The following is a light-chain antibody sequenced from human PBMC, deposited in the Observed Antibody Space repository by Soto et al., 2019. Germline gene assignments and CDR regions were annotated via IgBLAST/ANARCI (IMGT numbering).Light chain of an antibody. CDR3: QQSYSTPRT. J-gene: IGKJ1*01. CDR2: AAS. Sequence: DIQMTQSPSTLSGSVGDRVTITCRASQTISSYLNWYQQKPGKAPKLLIYAASSLQSGVPSTFSGSGSGTDLTLTISSLQPEDFATYYCQQSYSTPRTFGQGTKVDIK. CDR1: QTISSY. V-gene: IGKV1-39*01.